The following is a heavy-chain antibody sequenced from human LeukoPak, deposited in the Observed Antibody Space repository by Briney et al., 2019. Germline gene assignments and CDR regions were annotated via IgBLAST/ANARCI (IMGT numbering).Heavy chain of an antibody. CDR2: ISSSGSTI. V-gene: IGHV3-48*03. CDR1: GFTFSSYE. D-gene: IGHD3-10*02. CDR3: AELGITMIGGV. J-gene: IGHJ6*04. Sequence: GGSLRLSGAASGFTFSSYEMNWVRQAPGKGLEWVSYISSSGSTIYYADSVKGRFTISRDNAKNSLYLQMNSLRAEDTAVYYCAELGITMIGGVWGKGTTVTVSS.